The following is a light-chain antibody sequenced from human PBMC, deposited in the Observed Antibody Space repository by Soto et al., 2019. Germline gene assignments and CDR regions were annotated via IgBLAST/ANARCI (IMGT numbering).Light chain of an antibody. V-gene: IGKV4-1*01. CDR2: WAS. Sequence: DIVMTQSPDSLAVFLGERATINCRSNQSLFYNSYRKNYLVWYRQKPGQPPQLLIYWASARESGVPERFSGSGSGTAFTLTIDNLQAEDVAVYYCQQYLDTPITFGQGTRLEIK. CDR3: QQYLDTPIT. CDR1: QSLFYNSYRKNY. J-gene: IGKJ5*01.